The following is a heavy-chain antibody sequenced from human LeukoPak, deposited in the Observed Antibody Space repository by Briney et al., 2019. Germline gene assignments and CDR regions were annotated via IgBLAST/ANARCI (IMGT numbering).Heavy chain of an antibody. J-gene: IGHJ3*02. CDR1: GGSIRSYF. CDR2: IWDTEIT. D-gene: IGHD5-12*01. CDR3: ARGLVLATDDAFDI. Sequence: PSEILSLTCTVSGGSIRSYFWSWLRQPPGKGLEWIGYIWDTEITDYNPSLKSRVTISLDTSKNHFSLKLRSVTAADTALYFCARGLVLATDDAFDIWGQGTLVTVSS. V-gene: IGHV4-59*01.